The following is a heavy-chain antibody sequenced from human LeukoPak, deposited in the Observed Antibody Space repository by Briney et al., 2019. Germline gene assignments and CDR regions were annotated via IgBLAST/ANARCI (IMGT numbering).Heavy chain of an antibody. CDR1: GGSISSRSYY. CDR3: ARLPIYCTSAVCYVDY. D-gene: IGHD2-8*01. CDR2: IFYRGST. J-gene: IGHJ4*02. Sequence: TSETLSLTCTVSGGSISSRSYYWGWIRQPPGKGLEWMGSIFYRGSTYYNPSLKSRVTISVDTSKNQFSLNLSSVTAADTAVYYCARLPIYCTSAVCYVDYWGQGTLVTVSS. V-gene: IGHV4-39*01.